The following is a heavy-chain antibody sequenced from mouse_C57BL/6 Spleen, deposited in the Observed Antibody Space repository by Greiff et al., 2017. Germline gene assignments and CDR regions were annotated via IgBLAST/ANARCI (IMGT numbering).Heavy chain of an antibody. V-gene: IGHV14-4*01. J-gene: IGHJ2*01. CDR1: GFNIKDDY. CDR3: TPCDWGRFFDY. CDR2: IDPENGDT. D-gene: IGHD2-13*01. Sequence: VQLQQSGAELVRPGASVKLSCTASGFNIKDDYMHWVKQRPEQGLEWIGWIDPENGDTEYASKFQGKATITADTSSNTAYLQLSSLTSEDTAVYYCTPCDWGRFFDYWGQGATLTVSP.